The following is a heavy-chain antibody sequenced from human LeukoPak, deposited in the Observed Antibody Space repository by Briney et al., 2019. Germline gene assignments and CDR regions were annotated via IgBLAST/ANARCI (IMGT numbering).Heavy chain of an antibody. J-gene: IGHJ4*02. CDR3: AKDRSYYDYVWGSYRYTGLFDH. D-gene: IGHD3-16*02. V-gene: IGHV3-23*01. CDR2: ISGSGGST. CDR1: GFTFSSYA. Sequence: GGSLRLSCAASGFTFSSYAMSWVRQAPGKGLEWVSAISGSGGSTYYADSVKGRFTIPRDNSKNTLYLQMDSLRAEDTAVYYCAKDRSYYDYVWGSYRYTGLFDHWGQGTLVTVSS.